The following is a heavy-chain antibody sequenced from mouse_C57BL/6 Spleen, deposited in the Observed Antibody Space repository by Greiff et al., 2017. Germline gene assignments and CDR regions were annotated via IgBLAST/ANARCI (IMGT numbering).Heavy chain of an antibody. CDR3: AREGDYYGSSPWYFDV. V-gene: IGHV5-16*01. J-gene: IGHJ1*03. Sequence: EVKVVESEGGLVQPGSSMKLSCTASGFTFSDYYMAWVRQVPEKGLEWVANINYDGSSTYYLDSLKSRFIISRDNAKNILYLQMSSLKSEDTATYYCAREGDYYGSSPWYFDVWGTGTTVTVSS. D-gene: IGHD1-1*01. CDR2: INYDGSST. CDR1: GFTFSDYY.